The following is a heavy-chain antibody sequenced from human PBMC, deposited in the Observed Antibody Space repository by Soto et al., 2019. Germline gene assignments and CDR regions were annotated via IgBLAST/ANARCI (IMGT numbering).Heavy chain of an antibody. D-gene: IGHD2-21*01. CDR1: GYSFNTYW. CDR2: IYPVDSDI. V-gene: IGHV5-51*01. J-gene: IGHJ4*02. Sequence: GEALKISCKGSGYSFNTYWIGWVRQMPGKGLEWMGVIYPVDSDIRYSPSFQGQVTISADKSISTAYLQWSSLKASDSGIYYCARRTGLLYSDWGQGTLVTVSS. CDR3: ARRTGLLYSD.